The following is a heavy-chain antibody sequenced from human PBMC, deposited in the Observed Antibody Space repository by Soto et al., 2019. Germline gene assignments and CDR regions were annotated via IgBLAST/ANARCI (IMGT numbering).Heavy chain of an antibody. CDR1: GGTFSSYA. CDR3: ARGESDLWSGYHNWFDP. J-gene: IGHJ5*02. CDR2: IIPIFGTA. D-gene: IGHD3-3*01. Sequence: GASVKVSCKASGGTFSSYAISWVRQAPGQGLEWMGGIIPIFGTANYAQKFQGRVTITADKSTSTAYMELSSLRSEDTAVYYCARGESDLWSGYHNWFDPWGQGTLVTVSS. V-gene: IGHV1-69*06.